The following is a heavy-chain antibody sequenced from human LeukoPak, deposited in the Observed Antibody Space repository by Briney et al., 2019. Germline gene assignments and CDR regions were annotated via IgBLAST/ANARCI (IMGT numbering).Heavy chain of an antibody. CDR2: INSAGSYT. Sequence: GGSLRLSCAASGFTFSGFWMHWVRQAPGKGLVWVSRINSAGSYTNYADSVKGRFAISRDHAKNSLYLQMNSLITEDTAVYYCASTRSGYLFDYWGQGTLVTVSS. V-gene: IGHV3-74*01. CDR3: ASTRSGYLFDY. D-gene: IGHD5-12*01. CDR1: GFTFSGFW. J-gene: IGHJ4*02.